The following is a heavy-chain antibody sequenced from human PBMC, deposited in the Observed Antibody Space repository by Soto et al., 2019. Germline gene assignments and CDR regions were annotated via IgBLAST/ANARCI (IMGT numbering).Heavy chain of an antibody. CDR2: ISRSGDRT. V-gene: IGHV3-64*02. CDR1: GFTFSSYT. D-gene: IGHD2-15*01. CDR3: ARARCSSGQCYYFDY. J-gene: IGHJ4*02. Sequence: EVQLVESGEGLVQPGGSLRLSCAASGFTFSSYTIHWIRQAPGKGLELVSAISRSGDRTYYADSVKGRFTITRDNSKNTVWLQMGSLRAEDMAVYYCARARCSSGQCYYFDYWGRGAVVSVSS.